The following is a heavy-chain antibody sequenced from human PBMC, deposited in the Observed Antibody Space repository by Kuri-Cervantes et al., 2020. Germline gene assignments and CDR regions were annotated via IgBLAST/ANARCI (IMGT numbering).Heavy chain of an antibody. J-gene: IGHJ3*02. CDR1: GGSFSGYY. Sequence: SQTLSLTCAVYGGSFSGYYWSWIRQPPGKGLEWIGEINHSGSTNYNPSLKSRVTISVDTPKNQFSLKLSSVTAADTAVYYCASFGVAAAGTLAFDIWGQGTMVTDSS. D-gene: IGHD6-13*01. CDR2: INHSGST. CDR3: ASFGVAAAGTLAFDI. V-gene: IGHV4-34*01.